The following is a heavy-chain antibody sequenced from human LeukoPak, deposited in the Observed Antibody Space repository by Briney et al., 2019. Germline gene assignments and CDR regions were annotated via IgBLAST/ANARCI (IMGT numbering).Heavy chain of an antibody. V-gene: IGHV4-59*01. CDR2: IYYSGST. Sequence: PSETLSLTCTVSGGSISSYYWSWIRQPPGKGLEWIGYIYYSGSTNYNPSLKSRVTISVDTSKNQFSLKLSSVTAADTAVYYCARDGCLSGATDDAFDIWGQGTMVTVSS. CDR1: GGSISSYY. J-gene: IGHJ3*02. D-gene: IGHD1-26*01. CDR3: ARDGCLSGATDDAFDI.